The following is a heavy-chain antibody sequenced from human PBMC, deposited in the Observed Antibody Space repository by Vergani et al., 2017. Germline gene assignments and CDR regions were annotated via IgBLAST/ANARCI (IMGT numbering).Heavy chain of an antibody. D-gene: IGHD3-22*01. Sequence: QVQLQESGPGLVKPSETLSLTCTVSGGSISSYYWSWIRQPPGKGLEWIGYIYYSGSTKYNPSLKSRVTISVDTAKNQFSLKLSSVTASDTAVYYCARVPRGDYYDSSGYYGDHYYYYYMDVWGKGTTVTVSS. J-gene: IGHJ6*03. V-gene: IGHV4-59*01. CDR3: ARVPRGDYYDSSGYYGDHYYYYYMDV. CDR1: GGSISSYY. CDR2: IYYSGST.